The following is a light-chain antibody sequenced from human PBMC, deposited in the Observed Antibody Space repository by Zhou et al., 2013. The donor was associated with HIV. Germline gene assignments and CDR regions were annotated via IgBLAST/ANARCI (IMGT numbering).Light chain of an antibody. J-gene: IGKJ2*01. CDR1: QNINTF. V-gene: IGKV1-39*01. CDR3: QQSYYIPRT. CDR2: AAS. Sequence: DIQMTQSPSSLSASVGDRVTITCRASQNINTFLNWYQHKPGKAPNFLIYAASTLQSGVPSRFSGSGSGTDFTLTITSLQPEDFATYYCQQSYYIPRTFGLGDQVGDQT.